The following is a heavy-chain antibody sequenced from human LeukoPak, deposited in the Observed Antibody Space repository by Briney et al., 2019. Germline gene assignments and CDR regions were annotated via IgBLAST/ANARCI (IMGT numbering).Heavy chain of an antibody. CDR1: GYTFTGYY. V-gene: IGHV1-2*04. D-gene: IGHD1-14*01. CDR2: INPNSGGT. Sequence: ASVKVSCKASGYTFTGYYMHWVRQAPGQGLEWMGWINPNSGGTNYAQKFQGWVTMTRDTSISTAYMELSRLRSDDTAVYYRARDSIAGNYYYYGMDVWGQGTTVTVSS. CDR3: ARDSIAGNYYYYGMDV. J-gene: IGHJ6*02.